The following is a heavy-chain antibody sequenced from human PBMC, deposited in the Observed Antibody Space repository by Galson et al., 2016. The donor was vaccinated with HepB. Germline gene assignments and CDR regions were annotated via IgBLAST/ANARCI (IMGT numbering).Heavy chain of an antibody. CDR2: ISNNGGAK. J-gene: IGHJ4*02. V-gene: IGHV3-64D*09. Sequence: SLRLSCAASGFSFTTYYIDWVRQAPGKRLEYVSGISNNGGAKYHADSVKGRFTISRDNSKNTVDLHTSSLRPEDTAVYYCVRAWSGRSPDYWGQGTQVTVSS. D-gene: IGHD3-3*01. CDR1: GFSFTTYY. CDR3: VRAWSGRSPDY.